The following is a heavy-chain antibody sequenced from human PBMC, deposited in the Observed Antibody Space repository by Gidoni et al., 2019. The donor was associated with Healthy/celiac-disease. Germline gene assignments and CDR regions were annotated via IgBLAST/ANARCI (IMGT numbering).Heavy chain of an antibody. CDR1: VAPISSYY. D-gene: IGHD4-17*01. Sequence: VQLREPGQALVRPPAPLPFPCTVLVAPISSYYWSWIRQPPGKGLEWIGYIYYSGSTNYNPSLKSRVTISVDTSKNQFSLKLSSVTAADTAVYYCARGYGDYPYYFDYWGQGTLVTVSS. CDR2: IYYSGST. V-gene: IGHV4-59*08. J-gene: IGHJ4*02. CDR3: ARGYGDYPYYFDY.